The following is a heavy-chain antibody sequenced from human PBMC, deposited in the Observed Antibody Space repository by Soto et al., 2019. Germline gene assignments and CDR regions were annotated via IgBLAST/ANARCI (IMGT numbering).Heavy chain of an antibody. CDR3: ARDPMTGYLQFDY. D-gene: IGHD3-9*01. CDR1: GYTFTNSG. V-gene: IGHV1-18*01. CDR2: INTYNGNT. J-gene: IGHJ4*02. Sequence: QIPLVQAGAEVKKPGASVKLSCRASGYTFTNSGISWVRQAPGQGLEWMGWINTYNGNTHYAQKLQGRVTMTTDTSTNTAYMELRSLSSDDTAMYFCARDPMTGYLQFDYWGQGTLVTVSS.